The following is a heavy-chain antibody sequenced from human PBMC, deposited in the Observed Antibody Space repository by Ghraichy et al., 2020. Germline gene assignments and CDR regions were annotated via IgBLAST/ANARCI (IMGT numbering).Heavy chain of an antibody. CDR1: GYTFTGYY. CDR2: INPNSGGT. D-gene: IGHD6-19*01. CDR3: ARQAYSSGWHDALDI. Sequence: ASVKVSCKASGYTFTGYYMHWVRQAPGQGLEWMGWINPNSGGTNYAQKFQGRVTMTRDTSISTAYMELSRLRSDDTAVYYCARQAYSSGWHDALDIWGQGTMVTVSS. J-gene: IGHJ3*02. V-gene: IGHV1-2*02.